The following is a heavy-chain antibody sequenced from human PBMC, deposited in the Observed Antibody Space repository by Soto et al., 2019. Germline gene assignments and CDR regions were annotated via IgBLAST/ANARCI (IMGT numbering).Heavy chain of an antibody. J-gene: IGHJ5*02. D-gene: IGHD5-12*01. CDR3: ARDQYTSIGLPADDWFDP. Sequence: EVQLVESGGGLVQPGGSLRLSCAASGFTFSSYAMHWVRQAPGKGLEYVSAISSNGGSTYYANSVKGRFTISRDNSKNTLYLQMGSLRAEDMAGYDCARDQYTSIGLPADDWFDPWGQGTLVTVSS. CDR1: GFTFSSYA. CDR2: ISSNGGST. V-gene: IGHV3-64*01.